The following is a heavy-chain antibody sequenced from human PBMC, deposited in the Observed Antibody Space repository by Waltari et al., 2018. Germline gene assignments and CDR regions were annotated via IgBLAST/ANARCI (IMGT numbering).Heavy chain of an antibody. Sequence: QVQLVQSGGEVKKPGASVKVSCKASGYTFTSYGFSWVRQAPGQGLEWMGWISAYNGNKKYTQKIQDRVTMTTDTSTSTAYMELRSLRSDDTAVYYCARDHYDGQSGSYFDYWGQGTLVTVSS. CDR3: ARDHYDGQSGSYFDY. J-gene: IGHJ4*02. V-gene: IGHV1-18*01. CDR1: GYTFTSYG. D-gene: IGHD3-22*01. CDR2: ISAYNGNK.